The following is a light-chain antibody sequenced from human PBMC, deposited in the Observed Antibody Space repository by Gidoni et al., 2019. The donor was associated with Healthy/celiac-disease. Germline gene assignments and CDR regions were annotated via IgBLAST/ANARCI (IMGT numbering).Light chain of an antibody. CDR3: QQYNSYSPWT. Sequence: DIQMTQSPPTLSASVGDRVTITCRASQSISSWLAWYQQKPGKAPKLLIYKASSLESGVPSRFSGCGSGTEFTLTISSLQPDDFATYYCQQYNSYSPWTFGQGTKVEIK. CDR1: QSISSW. J-gene: IGKJ1*01. V-gene: IGKV1-5*03. CDR2: KAS.